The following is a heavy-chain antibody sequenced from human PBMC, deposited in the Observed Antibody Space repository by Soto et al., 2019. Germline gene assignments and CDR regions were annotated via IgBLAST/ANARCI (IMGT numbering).Heavy chain of an antibody. V-gene: IGHV1-3*01. J-gene: IGHJ4*02. CDR1: GYTFSSYA. Sequence: ASVKVSCKASGYTFSSYAMHWVRQAPGQRLEWMGWINAGYGNTKSSQKFQDRVTISRDTSASTAYMELASLRSEDTAVYYCARDTGDGTFDFWGQGTLVTVSS. D-gene: IGHD7-27*01. CDR2: INAGYGNT. CDR3: ARDTGDGTFDF.